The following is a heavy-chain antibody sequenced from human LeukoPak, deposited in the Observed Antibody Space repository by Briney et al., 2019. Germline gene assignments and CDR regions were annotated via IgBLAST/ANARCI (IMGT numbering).Heavy chain of an antibody. Sequence: SETLSLTCTVSGGSISSYYWSWIRQPPGKGLEWIGYIYYSGSTNYNPSLKSRVTISVDTSKNQFSLKLSSVTAADTAVYYCARDPNSSGFVDYWGQGTLVTVSS. CDR2: IYYSGST. D-gene: IGHD3-22*01. V-gene: IGHV4-59*01. J-gene: IGHJ4*02. CDR1: GGSISSYY. CDR3: ARDPNSSGFVDY.